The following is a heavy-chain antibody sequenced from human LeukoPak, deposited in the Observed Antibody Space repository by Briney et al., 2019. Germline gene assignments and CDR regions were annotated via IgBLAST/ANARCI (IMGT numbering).Heavy chain of an antibody. CDR2: ISSSSSYI. D-gene: IGHD5-12*01. CDR1: GFTFSSYS. V-gene: IGHV3-21*01. Sequence: GGSLRLSCAASGFTFSSYSMNWVRQAPGKGLEWVSSISSSSSYIYYADSVKGRFTISRDNAKNSLYLQMNSLRAEDTAVYYCARDVSQEYGGYDPNWFDPWGQGTLVTVSS. CDR3: ARDVSQEYGGYDPNWFDP. J-gene: IGHJ5*02.